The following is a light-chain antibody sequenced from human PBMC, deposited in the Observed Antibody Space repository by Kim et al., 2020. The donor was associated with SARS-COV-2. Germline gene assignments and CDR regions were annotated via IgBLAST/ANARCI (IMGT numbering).Light chain of an antibody. Sequence: DIQMTQSPSTLSASVGDRVTITCRASQTITRWLAWYRQKLGKAPELLIYGASTLQSGVPSRFSGSGSGTEFTLTINGLQPDDFATYYCQQYNLYPLTFGGGTNLEI. V-gene: IGKV1-5*01. CDR2: GAS. CDR1: QTITRW. CDR3: QQYNLYPLT. J-gene: IGKJ4*01.